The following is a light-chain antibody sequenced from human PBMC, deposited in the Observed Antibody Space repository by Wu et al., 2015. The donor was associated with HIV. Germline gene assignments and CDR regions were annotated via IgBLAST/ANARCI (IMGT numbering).Light chain of an antibody. V-gene: IGKV1-9*01. CDR3: QQLNSFPLT. CDR1: QDIVTY. Sequence: DIQMTQSPSSLSASIGDRVTITCRASQDIVTYVAWYQQTPGTAPRVLIYDASTLQTGVSSRFSGSGSGTEFTLTIRGLQREDFAIYYCQQLNSFPLTFGQGTRLE. CDR2: DAS. J-gene: IGKJ5*01.